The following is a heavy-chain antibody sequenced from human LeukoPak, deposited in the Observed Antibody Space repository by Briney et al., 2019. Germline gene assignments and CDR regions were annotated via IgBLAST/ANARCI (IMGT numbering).Heavy chain of an antibody. CDR2: ISSSGSTI. Sequence: GGSLRLPCAASGFTFSDYYMSWIRQAPGKGLEWASYISSSGSTIYYADSVKGRFTISRDNAKNSLYLQMNSLRAEDTAVYYCARDHSEQYYFDYWGQGTLVTVSS. CDR3: ARDHSEQYYFDY. CDR1: GFTFSDYY. V-gene: IGHV3-11*01. J-gene: IGHJ4*02. D-gene: IGHD1/OR15-1a*01.